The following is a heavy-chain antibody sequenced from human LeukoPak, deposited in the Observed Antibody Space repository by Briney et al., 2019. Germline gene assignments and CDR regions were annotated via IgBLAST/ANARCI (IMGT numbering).Heavy chain of an antibody. Sequence: SETLSLTCTVSGGSIRTSSYNWGWIRQPPGKGLEWIGSIDYSGNTYYNPSLKSRVTISVDTSKNQFSLKLSSVTAADTAVYYCARGTTVVTWGDWGQGTLVTVSS. CDR1: GGSIRTSSYN. D-gene: IGHD4-23*01. J-gene: IGHJ4*02. V-gene: IGHV4-39*07. CDR2: IDYSGNT. CDR3: ARGTTVVTWGD.